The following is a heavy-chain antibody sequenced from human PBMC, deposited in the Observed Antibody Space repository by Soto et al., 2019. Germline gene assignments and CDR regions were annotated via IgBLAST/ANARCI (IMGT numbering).Heavy chain of an antibody. D-gene: IGHD3-9*01. CDR3: ARVGENYYDILTGYGWSGVDI. V-gene: IGHV4-59*01. J-gene: IGHJ3*02. Sequence: SETLSLTCTVSGGSISSYYWSWIRQPPGKGLEWIGYIYYSGSTNYNPSLKSRVTISVDTSKNQFSLKLSSVTAADTAVYYCARVGENYYDILTGYGWSGVDIWGQGTMVTVSS. CDR2: IYYSGST. CDR1: GGSISSYY.